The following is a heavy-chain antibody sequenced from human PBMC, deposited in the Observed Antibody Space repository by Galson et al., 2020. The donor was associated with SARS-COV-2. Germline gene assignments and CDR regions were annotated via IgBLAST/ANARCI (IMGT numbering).Heavy chain of an antibody. CDR1: GYRFISYA. J-gene: IGHJ4*02. D-gene: IGHD6-19*01. Sequence: ASVKVFCKASGYRFISYAIHWVRKAPGKSLERMGWINAGNGYTKYSQEFQGRVIMTRDTTASIVSMELSSLTSEDMGIYYCATGGINGWLVYWGQGTLVTVSS. CDR3: ATGGINGWLVY. CDR2: INAGNGYT. V-gene: IGHV1-3*03.